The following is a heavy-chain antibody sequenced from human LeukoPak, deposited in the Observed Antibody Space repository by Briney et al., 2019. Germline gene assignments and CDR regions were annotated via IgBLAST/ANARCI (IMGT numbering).Heavy chain of an antibody. Sequence: GGSLRLSCVASGFTFSRYWMSWVRQVPRKGLEWVANIKQGGGEIYYVDSVKGRFTISRDNAKNSLYLQMNSLRAEDTAVYYCARDKGDYDTSGSLFVFGGQGTLVTVSS. D-gene: IGHD3-22*01. J-gene: IGHJ4*02. CDR2: IKQGGGEI. CDR1: GFTFSRYW. CDR3: ARDKGDYDTSGSLFVF. V-gene: IGHV3-7*03.